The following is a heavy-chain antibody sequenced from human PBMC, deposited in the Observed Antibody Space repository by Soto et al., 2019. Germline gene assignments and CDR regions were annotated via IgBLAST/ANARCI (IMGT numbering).Heavy chain of an antibody. D-gene: IGHD3-16*01. CDR1: GFTFRSYV. V-gene: IGHV3-33*05. CDR3: ARWGTTGGLDV. CDR2: TSYDGSNK. Sequence: QVHLVESGGGVVQPGTSLRLSCVGSGFTFRSYVIHWVRQAPGKGLEWVALTSYDGSNKDYGDSVKGRFTISRYNSRNTVDLQMDSLRREDTALFYCARWGTTGGLDVWGQGTLVSVSS. J-gene: IGHJ1*01.